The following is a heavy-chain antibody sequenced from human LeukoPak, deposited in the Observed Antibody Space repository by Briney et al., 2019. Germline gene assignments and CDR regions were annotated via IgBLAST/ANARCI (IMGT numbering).Heavy chain of an antibody. CDR3: AKDRGFIAR. J-gene: IGHJ4*02. Sequence: QPGGSLRLSCAASGFTFSSYGMHWVRQAPGKGLEWVAVISYDGSNKYYADSVKGRFTISRDNSKNTLYLQMNSLRAEDTAVYYCAKDRGFIARWGQGTLVTVSS. V-gene: IGHV3-30*18. D-gene: IGHD2-15*01. CDR1: GFTFSSYG. CDR2: ISYDGSNK.